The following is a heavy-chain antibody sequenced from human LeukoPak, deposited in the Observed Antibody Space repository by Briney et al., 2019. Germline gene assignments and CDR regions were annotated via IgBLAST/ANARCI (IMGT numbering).Heavy chain of an antibody. J-gene: IGHJ4*02. Sequence: GGSLRLSCVASGFAVGSNYMSWVRQAPGKGLEWVSLIYSGGAIRYAHSVKGRFTISRDSSKNTLFLQMNDLTVEDTARYYCARRPGNWGQGILVTVSS. CDR2: IYSGGAI. CDR3: ARRPGN. D-gene: IGHD1-14*01. CDR1: GFAVGSNY. V-gene: IGHV3-53*01.